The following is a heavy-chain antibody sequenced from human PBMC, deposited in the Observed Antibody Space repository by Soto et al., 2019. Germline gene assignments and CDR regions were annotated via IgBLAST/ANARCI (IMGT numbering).Heavy chain of an antibody. V-gene: IGHV1-2*02. Sequence: ASVQVSCKASGYTFTGYYMHWVRQAPGQGLEWMGWINPNSGGTNYAQKFQGRVTMTRDTSISKAYMELSRLRSDDTAVYYCARGLTIAAFKGMDVWGQGTTVTVSS. CDR1: GYTFTGYY. CDR3: ARGLTIAAFKGMDV. CDR2: INPNSGGT. D-gene: IGHD6-6*01. J-gene: IGHJ6*02.